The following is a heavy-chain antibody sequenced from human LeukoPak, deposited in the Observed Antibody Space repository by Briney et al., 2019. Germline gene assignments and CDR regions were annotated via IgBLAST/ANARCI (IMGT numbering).Heavy chain of an antibody. J-gene: IGHJ4*02. CDR2: IRSKAYGGTT. Sequence: GGSLRLSCTASGFTFGDYAMSWFRQAPGKGLEWVGFIRSKAYGGTTEYAASVKGRFTISRDDSKSIAYLQMNSLKTEDTAVYHCRAEWELLRPDYWGQGTLVTVSS. CDR1: GFTFGDYA. D-gene: IGHD1-26*01. V-gene: IGHV3-49*03. CDR3: RAEWELLRPDY.